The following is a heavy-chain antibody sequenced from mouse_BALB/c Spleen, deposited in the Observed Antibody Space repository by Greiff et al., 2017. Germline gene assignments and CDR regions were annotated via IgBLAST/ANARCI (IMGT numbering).Heavy chain of an antibody. CDR3: ARGGYRMDY. V-gene: IGHV5-6-5*01. CDR1: GFTFSSYA. D-gene: IGHD2-14*01. J-gene: IGHJ4*01. Sequence: EVHLVESGGGLVKPGGSLKLSCAASGFTFSSYAMSWVRQSPEKRLEWVASISSGGSTYYPDSVKGRFTISRDNARNILYLQMSSLRSEDTAMYYCARGGYRMDYWGQGTSVTVSS. CDR2: ISSGGST.